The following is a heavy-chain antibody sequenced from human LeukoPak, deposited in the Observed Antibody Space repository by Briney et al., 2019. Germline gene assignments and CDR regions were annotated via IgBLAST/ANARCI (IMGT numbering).Heavy chain of an antibody. Sequence: SETLSLTCGVSGGSFSGYYFSWVRQSPEKGLEWIGEINHSGSTNYNPSLKSRVTISVDTAKKQISLKLNSVTAADTAVYYCARNSVPSFYSDTSGYFYYWGQGTLVTVSS. J-gene: IGHJ4*02. V-gene: IGHV4-34*01. CDR2: INHSGST. CDR3: ARNSVPSFYSDTSGYFYY. D-gene: IGHD3-22*01. CDR1: GGSFSGYY.